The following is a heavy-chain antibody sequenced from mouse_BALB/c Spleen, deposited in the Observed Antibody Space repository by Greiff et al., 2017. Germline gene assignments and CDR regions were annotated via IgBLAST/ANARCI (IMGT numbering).Heavy chain of an antibody. CDR2: INPSTGYT. CDR3: ASPYRSGSDWYFDG. CDR1: GYTFTSYW. D-gene: IGHD2-14*01. J-gene: IGHJ1*01. V-gene: IGHV1-7*01. Sequence: QVQLQQSGAELAKPGASVKMSCKASGYTFTSYWMHWVKQRPGQGLEWIGYINPSTGYTEYNQKFKDKATLTADKSSSTAYMQLSSLTSEDSAVYYCASPYRSGSDWYFDGWGAGTTVTVSS.